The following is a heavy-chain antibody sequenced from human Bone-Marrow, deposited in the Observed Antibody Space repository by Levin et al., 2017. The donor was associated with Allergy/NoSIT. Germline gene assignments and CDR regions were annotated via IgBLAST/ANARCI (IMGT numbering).Heavy chain of an antibody. CDR3: ARAIPSGGNSYYYYYMDV. J-gene: IGHJ6*03. CDR2: IYYNGKS. CDR1: GGSISSYY. Sequence: SQTLSLTCTVPGGSISSYYWTWIRQAPEKRLEWIGYIYYNGKSNYNPSLKTRVSISIDTSKNLFSLSLSSVTAADSAIYYCARAIPSGGNSYYYYYMDVWGKGITVTVSS. D-gene: IGHD4-23*01. V-gene: IGHV4-59*01.